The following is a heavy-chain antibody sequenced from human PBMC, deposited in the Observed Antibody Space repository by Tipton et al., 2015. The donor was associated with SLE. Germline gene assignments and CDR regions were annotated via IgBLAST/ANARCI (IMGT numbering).Heavy chain of an antibody. Sequence: SLRLSCAATGFTFRSYGMHWVRQAPGKGLEWVAVLSYDGSNKYYADSVKGRFTISRDNSKNTLSLQLNTLRADDTAIYYCAKDRYCGGGTCFASYFDLWGQGTPVTVSS. J-gene: IGHJ4*02. CDR3: AKDRYCGGGTCFASYFDL. D-gene: IGHD2-21*01. V-gene: IGHV3-30*18. CDR1: GFTFRSYG. CDR2: LSYDGSNK.